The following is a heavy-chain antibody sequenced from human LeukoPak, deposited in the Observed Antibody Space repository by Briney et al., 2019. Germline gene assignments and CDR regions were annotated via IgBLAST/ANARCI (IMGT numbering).Heavy chain of an antibody. CDR1: GGSFSGYY. CDR2: INHSGST. V-gene: IGHV4-34*01. D-gene: IGHD6-6*01. J-gene: IGHJ4*02. Sequence: SETLSLTCAVYGGSFSGYYWSWIRQPPGKGLEWIGEINHSGSTNYNPSLKSRVTTSVDTSKNQFSLKLSSVTAADTAVYYCARGRRAARNMGFDYWGQGTLVTVSS. CDR3: ARGRRAARNMGFDY.